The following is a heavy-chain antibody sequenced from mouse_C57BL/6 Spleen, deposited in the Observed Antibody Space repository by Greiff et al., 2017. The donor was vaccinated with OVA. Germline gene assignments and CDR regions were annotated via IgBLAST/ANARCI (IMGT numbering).Heavy chain of an antibody. Sequence: QVQLQQPGAELVKPGASVKLSCKASGYTFTSYWMHWVKQRPGQGLEWIGMIHPNSGSTNYNEKFKSKATLTVDKSSSTAYMQLSSLTSEDSAVYYCARRDENGYGYYAMDYWGQGTSVTVSS. CDR1: GYTFTSYW. CDR3: ARRDENGYGYYAMDY. V-gene: IGHV1-64*01. CDR2: IHPNSGST. J-gene: IGHJ4*01. D-gene: IGHD2-2*01.